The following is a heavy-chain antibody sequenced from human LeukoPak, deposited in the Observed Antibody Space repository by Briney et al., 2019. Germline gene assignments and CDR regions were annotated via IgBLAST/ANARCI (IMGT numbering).Heavy chain of an antibody. CDR1: GGAIDNYY. CDR2: VYYSGTI. J-gene: IGHJ1*01. V-gene: IGHV4-59*08. Sequence: SETLSLTCTVSGGAIDNYYWSWIRQPPGKGLEWIAYVYYSGTINYNPSLESRVTISVDTSKNQFSLRLTSVAAADTAVYYCSRHGTAAGPFQLWGQGTLVTVSS. D-gene: IGHD2-21*02. CDR3: SRHGTAAGPFQL.